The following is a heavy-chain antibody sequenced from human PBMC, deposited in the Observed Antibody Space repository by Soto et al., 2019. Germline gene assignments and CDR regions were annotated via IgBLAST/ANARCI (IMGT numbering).Heavy chain of an antibody. Sequence: QVQLVQSGAEVKNPGASVKVSCKASGYTFIKYSISWVRQAPGQGLERMWWINTYNGNTKYAQKLQGRVTLTTDTSTSTAYMELRSLNSDDTAVYYCARTSMVRGVIRGDDAFDIWGQGTMVSVSS. D-gene: IGHD3-10*01. CDR1: GYTFIKYS. V-gene: IGHV1-18*01. CDR2: INTYNGNT. CDR3: ARTSMVRGVIRGDDAFDI. J-gene: IGHJ3*02.